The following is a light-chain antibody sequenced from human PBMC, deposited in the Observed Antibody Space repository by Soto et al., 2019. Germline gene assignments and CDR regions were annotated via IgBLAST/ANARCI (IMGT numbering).Light chain of an antibody. Sequence: DIQMTQSPSSLSASVGDRVTITCRASQTMTSYLNWYQQKPGKAPKLLISTASNLEAGVPSRFRGSGSGTDFTFTISRLQPEDIATYYCQQYENLPTFGQGTRLEIK. CDR3: QQYENLPT. CDR2: TAS. V-gene: IGKV1-33*01. CDR1: QTMTSY. J-gene: IGKJ5*01.